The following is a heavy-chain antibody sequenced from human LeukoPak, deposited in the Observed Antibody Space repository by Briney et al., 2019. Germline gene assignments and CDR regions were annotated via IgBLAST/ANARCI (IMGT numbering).Heavy chain of an antibody. Sequence: ASVKISCKASGYTFSTYELRWVRQAPGQRPEWMGWINAGNGNTKYSQNFQGRVTITRDTSASTAYMELNSLRSEDTALYYCARGRAVAGTIGYWGQGTLVTVS. CDR2: INAGNGNT. CDR1: GYTFSTYE. V-gene: IGHV1-3*01. CDR3: ARGRAVAGTIGY. D-gene: IGHD6-19*01. J-gene: IGHJ4*02.